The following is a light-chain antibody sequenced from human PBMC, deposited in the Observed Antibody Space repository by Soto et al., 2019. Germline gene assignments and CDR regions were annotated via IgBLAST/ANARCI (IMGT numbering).Light chain of an antibody. CDR1: QTISSW. CDR2: KAS. Sequence: DIRMNQSPSTLSGSVGDRVTITCRASQTISSWLAWYQQKPGKAPKLLIYKASTLKSGVPSRFSGSGSGTEFTLTISSLQPDDIATYYCQQCHRYLTFGQGTKV. J-gene: IGKJ1*01. V-gene: IGKV1-5*03. CDR3: QQCHRYLT.